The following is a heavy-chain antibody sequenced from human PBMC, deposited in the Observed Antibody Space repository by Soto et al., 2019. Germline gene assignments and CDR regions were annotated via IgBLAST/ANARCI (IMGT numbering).Heavy chain of an antibody. Sequence: LSLTCTVSGGSISSYYWSWIRQPPGKGLEWIGYIYYSGSTNYNPSLKSRVTISVDTSKNQFSLKLSSVTAADTAVYYCARLAPHGMTTVWYFDYRAQRTLVTVSS. V-gene: IGHV4-59*08. CDR1: GGSISSYY. CDR2: IYYSGST. D-gene: IGHD4-4*01. CDR3: ARLAPHGMTTVWYFDY. J-gene: IGHJ4*02.